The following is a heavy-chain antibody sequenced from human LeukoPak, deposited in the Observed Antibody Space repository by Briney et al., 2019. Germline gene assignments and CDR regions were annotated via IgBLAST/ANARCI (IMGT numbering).Heavy chain of an antibody. CDR1: GFTFGDYY. CDR3: ARGLAAAPWWFDP. D-gene: IGHD6-13*01. CDR2: ISSSGSTI. V-gene: IGHV3-11*01. Sequence: GGSLRLSCAASGFTFGDYYMSWIRQAPGKGLEWVSYISSSGSTIYYADSVKGRFTISRDNAKNSLYLQMNSLRAEDTAVYYCARGLAAAPWWFDPWGQGTLVTVSS. J-gene: IGHJ5*02.